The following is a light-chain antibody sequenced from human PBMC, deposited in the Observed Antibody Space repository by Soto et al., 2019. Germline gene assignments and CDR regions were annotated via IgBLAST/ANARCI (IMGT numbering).Light chain of an antibody. CDR2: GAS. V-gene: IGKV3-20*01. J-gene: IGKJ1*01. Sequence: EIVLTQSPGTLSLSPGERTTLSCRASQSTSSSYLAWYQQKPGQAPRLLVYGASSRATGIPDRFSGSGSGTDFTLTISRLEPEDFALYYCQQYSSTFWTLGKGTKV. CDR1: QSTSSSY. CDR3: QQYSSTFWT.